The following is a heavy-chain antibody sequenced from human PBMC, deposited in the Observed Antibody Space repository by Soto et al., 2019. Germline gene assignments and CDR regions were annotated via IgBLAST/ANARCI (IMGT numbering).Heavy chain of an antibody. Sequence: GGSLRLSCAASGFTFSSYAMSWVRQAPGKGLEWVSSISSSSYIYYADSVKGRFTISRDNAKNSLYLQMNSLRAEDTAVYYCARDLWAATGAFDIWGQGTMVTVSS. CDR1: GFTFSSYA. V-gene: IGHV3-21*01. D-gene: IGHD2-15*01. J-gene: IGHJ3*02. CDR3: ARDLWAATGAFDI. CDR2: ISSSSYI.